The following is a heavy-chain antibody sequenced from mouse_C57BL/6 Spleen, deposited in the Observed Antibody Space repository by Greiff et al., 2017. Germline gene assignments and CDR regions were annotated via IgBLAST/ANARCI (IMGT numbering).Heavy chain of an antibody. Sequence: VQLQQPGAELVKPGASVKLSCKASGYPFTSYWMHWVKQRPGRGLEWIGRIDPNSGGTKYNEKFKRKATLTVDKPSSPAYMQLSSLTSEDSAVYYCARRYFDVWGTGTTVTVSS. CDR2: IDPNSGGT. CDR1: GYPFTSYW. V-gene: IGHV1-72*01. J-gene: IGHJ1*03. CDR3: ARRYFDV.